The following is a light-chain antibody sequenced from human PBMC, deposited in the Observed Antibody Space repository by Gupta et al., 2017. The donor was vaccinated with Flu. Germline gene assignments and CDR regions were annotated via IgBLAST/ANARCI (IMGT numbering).Light chain of an antibody. CDR1: QSVLNSSNIKNC. J-gene: IGKJ1*01. V-gene: IGKV4-1*01. CDR3: QQYYNSPWT. CDR2: WAS. Sequence: KSSQSVLNSSNIKNCLAWYQQKSGQRPNILIDWASTRENGVPVRCSGSGSGTDFTLTIISLEAEDVAVYYWQQYYNSPWTFGQGTKVEIK.